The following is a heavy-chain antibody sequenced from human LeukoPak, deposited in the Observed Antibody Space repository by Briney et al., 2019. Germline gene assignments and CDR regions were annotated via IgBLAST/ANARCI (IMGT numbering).Heavy chain of an antibody. Sequence: PGGSLRLSCAASGFTVSSNYMSWVRQAPGKGLEWVSVIYSGGGTYYADSVKGRFTISRDNSKNTLYLQMNSLRAEDTAVYYCARVRGTSNGMVYGMDVWGQGTTVTVSS. V-gene: IGHV3-53*01. CDR1: GFTVSSNY. CDR3: ARVRGTSNGMVYGMDV. CDR2: IYSGGGT. D-gene: IGHD3-10*01. J-gene: IGHJ6*02.